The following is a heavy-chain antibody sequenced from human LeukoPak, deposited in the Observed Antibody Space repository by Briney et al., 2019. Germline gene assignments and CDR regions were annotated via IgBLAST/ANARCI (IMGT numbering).Heavy chain of an antibody. CDR1: GFTFSSYW. Sequence: GGSLRLSCAASGFTFSSYWMHWVRQAPGKGLVWVSRINSDGSSTSYADSVKGRFTISRDNAKNTLYLQMNSLRAEDTAVYYCARVLYSSSWYGDPYYFDYWGQGTLVTVSS. CDR2: INSDGSST. D-gene: IGHD6-13*01. CDR3: ARVLYSSSWYGDPYYFDY. J-gene: IGHJ4*02. V-gene: IGHV3-74*01.